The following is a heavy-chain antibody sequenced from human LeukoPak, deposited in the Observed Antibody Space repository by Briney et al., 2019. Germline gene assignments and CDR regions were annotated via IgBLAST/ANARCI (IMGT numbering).Heavy chain of an antibody. Sequence: GGSLRLSCAASGFTVSSNYMSWVRQAPGKGLVWVSRINSDGSSTSYADSVKGRFTISRDNAKNTLYLQMNSLRAEDTAVYYCARDEGSTWQRFDPWGQGTLVTVSS. V-gene: IGHV3-74*01. CDR1: GFTVSSNY. CDR2: INSDGSST. J-gene: IGHJ5*02. D-gene: IGHD6-13*01. CDR3: ARDEGSTWQRFDP.